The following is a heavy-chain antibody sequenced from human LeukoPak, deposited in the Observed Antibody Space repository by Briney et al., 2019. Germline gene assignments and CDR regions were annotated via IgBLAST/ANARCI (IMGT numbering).Heavy chain of an antibody. J-gene: IGHJ6*03. D-gene: IGHD3-9*01. V-gene: IGHV4-39*07. CDR3: ARGLRYFDWLLSAVGYYYYMDV. CDR2: IYYSGST. Sequence: SETLSLTCTVSGDSISSSNCYWGWIRQPPGKGLEWIGSIYYSGSTYYNPSLKSRVTISVDTSKNQFSLKLSSVTAADTAVYYCARGLRYFDWLLSAVGYYYYMDVWGKGTTVTVSS. CDR1: GDSISSSNCY.